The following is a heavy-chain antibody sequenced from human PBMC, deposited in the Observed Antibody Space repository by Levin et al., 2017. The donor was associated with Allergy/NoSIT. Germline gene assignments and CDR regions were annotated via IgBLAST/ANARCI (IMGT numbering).Heavy chain of an antibody. D-gene: IGHD2-15*01. J-gene: IGHJ4*02. V-gene: IGHV3-30*18. CDR3: AKGINIVVVVAAFDY. Sequence: GGSLRLSCAASGFTFSSYGMHWVRQAPGKGLEWVAVISYDGSNKYYADSVKGRFTISRDNSKNTLYLQMNSLRAEDTAVYYCAKGINIVVVVAAFDYWGQGTLVTVSS. CDR1: GFTFSSYG. CDR2: ISYDGSNK.